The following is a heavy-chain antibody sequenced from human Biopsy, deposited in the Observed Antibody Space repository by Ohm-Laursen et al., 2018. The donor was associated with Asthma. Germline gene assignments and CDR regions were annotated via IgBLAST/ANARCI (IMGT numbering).Heavy chain of an antibody. CDR3: AKDTEGRYDFWSGLSYNYYGMDV. D-gene: IGHD3-3*01. V-gene: IGHV3-30*18. Sequence: LRLSCAAPGFTFSSYGMYWVRQAPGRGLEWVAVISYDGSNKYYAASVKGRFTISRDNSKNTLYLQMNSLRAEDTAVYYCAKDTEGRYDFWSGLSYNYYGMDVWGQGTTVTVSS. CDR2: ISYDGSNK. J-gene: IGHJ6*02. CDR1: GFTFSSYG.